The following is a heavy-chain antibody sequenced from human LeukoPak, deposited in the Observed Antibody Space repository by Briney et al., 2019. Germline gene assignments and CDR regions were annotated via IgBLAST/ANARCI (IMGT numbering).Heavy chain of an antibody. CDR1: GGSISSSSYY. D-gene: IGHD2-2*01. CDR3: ARQDGSSTNPGCFDY. Sequence: SETLSLTCTVSGGSISSSSYYWGWIRQPPGKGLEWIGSIYYSGSTYYNPSLKSRVTISVDTSKNQFSLKLSSVTAADTAVYYCARQDGSSTNPGCFDYWGQGTLVTVSS. V-gene: IGHV4-39*01. J-gene: IGHJ4*02. CDR2: IYYSGST.